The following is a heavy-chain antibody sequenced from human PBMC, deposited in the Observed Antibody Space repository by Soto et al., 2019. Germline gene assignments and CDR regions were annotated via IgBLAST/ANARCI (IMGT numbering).Heavy chain of an antibody. V-gene: IGHV1-18*01. Sequence: SVKVSCKASGYTFTSYGISWVRQAPGQGLEWMGWISAYNGNTNYAQKLQGRVTMTTDTSTSTAYMELRSLRSDDTAVYYCARGDYDFWSGYPYYYYGMDVWGQGTTVSVSS. CDR3: ARGDYDFWSGYPYYYYGMDV. D-gene: IGHD3-3*01. CDR1: GYTFTSYG. J-gene: IGHJ6*02. CDR2: ISAYNGNT.